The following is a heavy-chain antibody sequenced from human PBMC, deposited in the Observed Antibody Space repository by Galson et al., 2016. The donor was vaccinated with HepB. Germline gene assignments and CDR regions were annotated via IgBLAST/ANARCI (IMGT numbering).Heavy chain of an antibody. CDR1: GFTFSSYA. CDR3: ARPRASNYYYYGMDV. V-gene: IGHV3-30-3*01. CDR2: VSYTGSGQ. J-gene: IGHJ6*02. Sequence: SLRLSCAASGFTFSSYAMHWVRQAPGKGLEWVAAVSYTGSGQYYADSVRGRFTISRDDPKNTLYLQMNSLRPEDTAVYYCARPRASNYYYYGMDVWGQGTLVTVSS. D-gene: IGHD2-2*01.